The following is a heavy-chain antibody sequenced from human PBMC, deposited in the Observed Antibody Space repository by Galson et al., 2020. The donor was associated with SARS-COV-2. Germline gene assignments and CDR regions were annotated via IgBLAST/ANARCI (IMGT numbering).Heavy chain of an antibody. CDR3: ARGRLDYYDILTGYGPFDY. CDR2: MYPTDSDS. V-gene: IGHV5-51*01. D-gene: IGHD3-9*01. Sequence: KVSCKTSGYSFTDYWIGWVRQMPGKGLEWMGFMYPTDSDSRYSPSFEGQVTISVDKSISTAYLQWSSLKASDTAMYYCARGRLDYYDILTGYGPFDYWGQGTLVTVSS. J-gene: IGHJ4*02. CDR1: GYSFTDYW.